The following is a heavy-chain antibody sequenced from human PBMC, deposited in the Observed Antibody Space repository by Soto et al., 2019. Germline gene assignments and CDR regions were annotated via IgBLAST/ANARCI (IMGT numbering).Heavy chain of an antibody. V-gene: IGHV3-11*01. CDR2: ISSSGSTI. CDR3: ATEPMQYYYDSSGYPAD. J-gene: IGHJ4*02. D-gene: IGHD3-22*01. CDR1: GFTFSDYY. Sequence: GGSLRLSCAASGFTFSDYYMSWIRQAPGKGLEWVSYISSSGSTIYYADSVKGRFTISRDNAKNSLYLQMNSLRAEDTAVYYCATEPMQYYYDSSGYPADWGQGTLVTVSS.